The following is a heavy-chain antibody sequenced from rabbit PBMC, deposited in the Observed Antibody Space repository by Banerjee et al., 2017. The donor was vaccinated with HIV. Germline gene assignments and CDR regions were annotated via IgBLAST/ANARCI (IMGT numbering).Heavy chain of an antibody. CDR2: IYIGSSGSI. CDR1: GFSFSSGYD. CDR3: ARDGPGNSYYPDYFNL. J-gene: IGHJ4*01. V-gene: IGHV1S45*01. Sequence: QEQLEESGGDLVKPEGSLTLTCTASGFSFSSGYDMCWVRQAPGKGLEWIGCIYIGSSGSIYSANWAKGRFTISKTSSTTVTLQMTSLTAADTATYFCARDGPGNSYYPDYFNLWGPGTLVTVS. D-gene: IGHD8-1*01.